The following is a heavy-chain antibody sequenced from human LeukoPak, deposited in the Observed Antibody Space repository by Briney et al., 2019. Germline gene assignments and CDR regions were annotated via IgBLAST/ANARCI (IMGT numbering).Heavy chain of an antibody. Sequence: PSETLSLTRTVSGGSISSSSYYWGWIRQPPGKGLEWIGSIYYSGSTYYNPSLKSRVTISVDTSKNQFSLKLSSVTAADTAVYYCARLDQWLVTYYFDYWGQGTLVTVSS. CDR3: ARLDQWLVTYYFDY. D-gene: IGHD6-19*01. V-gene: IGHV4-39*01. J-gene: IGHJ4*02. CDR2: IYYSGST. CDR1: GGSISSSSYY.